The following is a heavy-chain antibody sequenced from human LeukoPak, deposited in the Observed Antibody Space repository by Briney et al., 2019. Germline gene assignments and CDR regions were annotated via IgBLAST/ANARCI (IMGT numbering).Heavy chain of an antibody. V-gene: IGHV3-23*01. D-gene: IGHD5-18*01. CDR2: ISNTDGST. CDR1: GSTFSNYA. CDR3: AKDIAQGYVAGSIEQDY. Sequence: GGSLRLSCVASGSTFSNYAMSWVRQAPGKGLEWVSAISNTDGSTYYADSMKGRFTISRDNSKNPPYLQMNSLGAEDTGVYYCAKDIAQGYVAGSIEQDYWGQGTLVTVSS. J-gene: IGHJ4*02.